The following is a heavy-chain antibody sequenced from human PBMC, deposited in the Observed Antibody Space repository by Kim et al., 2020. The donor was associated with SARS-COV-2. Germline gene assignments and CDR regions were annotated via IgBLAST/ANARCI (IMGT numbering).Heavy chain of an antibody. J-gene: IGHJ6*02. D-gene: IGHD6-19*01. V-gene: IGHV1-24*01. CDR1: GYTLTELS. Sequence: ASVKVSCKVSGYTLTELSMHWVRQAPGKGLEWMGGFDPEDGETIYAQKFQGRVTMTEDTSTNTAYMELSSLRSEDTAVYYCATGLSVAGTGGAYYYYYGMDVGGQGTTVTVSS. CDR2: FDPEDGET. CDR3: ATGLSVAGTGGAYYYYYGMDV.